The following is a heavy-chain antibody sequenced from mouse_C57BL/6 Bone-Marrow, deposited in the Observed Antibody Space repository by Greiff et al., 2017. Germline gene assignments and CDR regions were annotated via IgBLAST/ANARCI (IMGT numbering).Heavy chain of an antibody. CDR3: ATNYDGYYYAMDY. D-gene: IGHD1-2*01. CDR2: ISSGSSTI. CDR1: GFTFSDYG. V-gene: IGHV5-17*01. Sequence: EVKLMESGGGLVKPGGSLKLSCAASGFTFSDYGMHWVRQAPEKGLAWVAYISSGSSTIYYADTVKGRFTISRDNAKNTLFLQMTSLRSEDTAMYYCATNYDGYYYAMDYWGQGTSVTVSS. J-gene: IGHJ4*01.